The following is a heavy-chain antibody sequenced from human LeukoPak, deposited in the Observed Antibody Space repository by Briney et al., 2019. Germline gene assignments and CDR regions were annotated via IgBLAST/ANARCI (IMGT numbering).Heavy chain of an antibody. Sequence: ASVKVSCTASGYTFTSYGISWVRQAPGQGLEWMGWISAYNGNTNYAQKLQGRVTMTTDTSTSTAYMELRSLRSDDTAVYYCARDYNWNYEEMYYYYGMDVWGQGTTVTVSS. J-gene: IGHJ6*02. CDR1: GYTFTSYG. CDR3: ARDYNWNYEEMYYYYGMDV. D-gene: IGHD1-7*01. CDR2: ISAYNGNT. V-gene: IGHV1-18*01.